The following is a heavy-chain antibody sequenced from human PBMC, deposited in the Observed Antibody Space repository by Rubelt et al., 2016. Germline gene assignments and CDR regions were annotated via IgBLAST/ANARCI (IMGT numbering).Heavy chain of an antibody. CDR1: GGSFSGYY. J-gene: IGHJ4*02. CDR3: AKLDRNAHVDN. Sequence: QVQLQQWGAGLLKPSETLSLTCAVYGGSFSGYYWSWIRQPPGKGLEWIGEINLSGSTNYNPSLKSRVTLSVDTSKNQFSLKLSSVTDAYTAVYDCAKLDRNAHVDNWGQGTLVTVSS. CDR2: INLSGST. V-gene: IGHV4-34*01. D-gene: IGHD1-7*01.